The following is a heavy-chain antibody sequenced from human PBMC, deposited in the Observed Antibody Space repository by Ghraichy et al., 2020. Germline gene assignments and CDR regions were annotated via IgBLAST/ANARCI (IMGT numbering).Heavy chain of an antibody. CDR2: IYYSGST. Sequence: SETLSLTCTVSGGSISSSSYYWGWIRQPPGKGLEWIGSIYYSGSTYYNPSLKSRVTISVDTSKNQFSLKLSSVTAADTAVYYCARHDRQWLVPGYFDYWGQGTLVTVSS. D-gene: IGHD6-19*01. CDR3: ARHDRQWLVPGYFDY. J-gene: IGHJ4*02. V-gene: IGHV4-39*07. CDR1: GGSISSSSYY.